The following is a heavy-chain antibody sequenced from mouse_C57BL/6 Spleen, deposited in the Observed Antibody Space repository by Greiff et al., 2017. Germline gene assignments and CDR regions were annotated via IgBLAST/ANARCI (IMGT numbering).Heavy chain of an antibody. D-gene: IGHD2-4*01. CDR1: GFTFSSYA. CDR3: TREQDDYDPYYYAMDY. J-gene: IGHJ4*01. Sequence: DVMLVESGEGLVKPGGSLKLSCAASGFTFSSYAMSWVRQTPEQRLEWVAYISSGGDYIYYTDTVKGRFTISRDNARNTLYLQMSSLKSEDTAMYYCTREQDDYDPYYYAMDYWGQGTSVTVSS. CDR2: ISSGGDYI. V-gene: IGHV5-9-1*02.